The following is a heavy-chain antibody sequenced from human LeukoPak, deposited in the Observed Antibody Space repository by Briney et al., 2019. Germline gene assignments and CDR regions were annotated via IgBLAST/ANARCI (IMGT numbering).Heavy chain of an antibody. J-gene: IGHJ5*02. D-gene: IGHD6-19*01. CDR1: GYSISSGYY. Sequence: SETLSLTCTVSGYSISSGYYWGWIRQPPGKGLEWIGEINHSGSTNYNPSLKSRVTISVDTSKNQFSLKLSSVTAADTAVYYCARHNSSGSRRGFDPWGQGTLVTVSS. V-gene: IGHV4-38-2*02. CDR3: ARHNSSGSRRGFDP. CDR2: INHSGST.